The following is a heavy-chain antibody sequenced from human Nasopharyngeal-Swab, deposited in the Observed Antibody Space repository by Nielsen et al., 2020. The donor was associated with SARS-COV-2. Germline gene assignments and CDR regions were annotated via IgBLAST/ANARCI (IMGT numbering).Heavy chain of an antibody. CDR3: ARVLGEKAYYYYGMDV. CDR2: INHSGST. CDR1: GGSFSGYY. V-gene: IGHV4-34*01. Sequence: SETLSLTCAVYGGSFSGYYWSWIRQPPGKGLEWIGEINHSGSTNYNPSLKSRVTISVDTSKNQFSLKLSSVTAADTAVYYCARVLGEKAYYYYGMDVWGQGTTVTVSS. D-gene: IGHD3-16*01. J-gene: IGHJ6*02.